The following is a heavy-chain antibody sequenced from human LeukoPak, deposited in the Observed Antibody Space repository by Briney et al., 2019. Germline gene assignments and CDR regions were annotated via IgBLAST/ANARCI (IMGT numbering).Heavy chain of an antibody. CDR2: IYYSGST. D-gene: IGHD3-3*01. CDR3: ARGSGHYTGDYGMDV. J-gene: IGHJ6*02. CDR1: GGSISTYY. Sequence: SETLSLTCTVSGGSISTYYWNWIRQPPGKGLEWIGNIYYSGSTNYNPSLKSRVTILVYTSKNQFSLKLSSVTAADTAVYYCARGSGHYTGDYGMDVWGQGTTVTVSS. V-gene: IGHV4-59*01.